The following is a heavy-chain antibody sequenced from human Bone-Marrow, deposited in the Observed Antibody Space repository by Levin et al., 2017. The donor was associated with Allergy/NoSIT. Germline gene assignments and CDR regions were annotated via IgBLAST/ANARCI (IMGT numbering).Heavy chain of an antibody. J-gene: IGHJ5*02. CDR2: ISGSGGST. D-gene: IGHD4-11*01. CDR1: GFTFSSYA. V-gene: IGHV3-23*01. Sequence: PGGSLRLSCAASGFTFSSYAMSWVRQAPGKGLEWVSAISGSGGSTYYADSVKGRFTISRDNSKNTLYLQMNSLRAEDTAVYYCAKNPNPSPPSNYVWIWFDPWGQGTLVTVSS. CDR3: AKNPNPSPPSNYVWIWFDP.